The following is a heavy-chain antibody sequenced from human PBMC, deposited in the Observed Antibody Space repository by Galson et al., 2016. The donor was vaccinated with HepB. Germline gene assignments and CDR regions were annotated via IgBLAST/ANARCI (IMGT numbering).Heavy chain of an antibody. D-gene: IGHD6-13*01. V-gene: IGHV1-8*01. CDR2: MNVNSGNT. CDR3: ARRLSRTWRGRYFDP. Sequence: SVKVSCKASGYTFTSYNIDWVRQAPGRGLEWVGWMNVNSGNTVYAQQFQGRVNMSRNKAMGTAYMEMSSLTSEDTATYYCARRLSRTWRGRYFDPWGQGTLVIVSS. J-gene: IGHJ5*02. CDR1: GYTFTSYN.